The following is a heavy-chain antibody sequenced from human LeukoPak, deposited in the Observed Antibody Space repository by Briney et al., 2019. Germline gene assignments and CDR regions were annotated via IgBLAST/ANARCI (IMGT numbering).Heavy chain of an antibody. CDR3: VRIPNTANFPNWFDP. D-gene: IGHD2-21*02. CDR2: ISGSGYT. V-gene: IGHV3-69-1*01. CDR1: GFTFSNYY. J-gene: IGHJ5*02. Sequence: GGSLRLSCAASGFTFSNYYMNWFRQAPEKGLEWISSISGSGYTYYADSVKGRFTISRDNAKNSLYLQMNSLRADDTAMYYCVRIPNTANFPNWFDPWGQGTLVTVSS.